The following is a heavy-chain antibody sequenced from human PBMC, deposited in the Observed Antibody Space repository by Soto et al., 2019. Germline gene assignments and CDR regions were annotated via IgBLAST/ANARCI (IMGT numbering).Heavy chain of an antibody. CDR3: AKASTWYPYFDY. V-gene: IGHV3-23*01. CDR2: ISSSGGST. Sequence: EVQLLESGGGLVQPGGSLRLSCAASGFTFSSYAMNWVRQAPGKGLEWVSAISSSGGSTYYADSVKGRFTISRDNSKNTLYLQMNTLTAEDTAVYYCAKASTWYPYFDYWGQGTLVTGSS. J-gene: IGHJ4*02. D-gene: IGHD6-13*01. CDR1: GFTFSSYA.